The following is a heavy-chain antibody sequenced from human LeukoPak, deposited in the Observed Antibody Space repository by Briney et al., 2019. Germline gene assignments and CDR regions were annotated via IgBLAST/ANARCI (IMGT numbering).Heavy chain of an antibody. CDR2: ISSSSSTI. Sequence: PGGSLRLSCAVSGFTFSSYSMNWVRQAPGRGLEWISYISSSSSTIYYVDSVKGRFTISRDNAKNSLYLQMNSLRAEDTAVYYCARLGNERYCNSTSCYAVDYWGQGTLVTVSS. V-gene: IGHV3-48*01. CDR3: ARLGNERYCNSTSCYAVDY. D-gene: IGHD2-2*01. J-gene: IGHJ4*02. CDR1: GFTFSSYS.